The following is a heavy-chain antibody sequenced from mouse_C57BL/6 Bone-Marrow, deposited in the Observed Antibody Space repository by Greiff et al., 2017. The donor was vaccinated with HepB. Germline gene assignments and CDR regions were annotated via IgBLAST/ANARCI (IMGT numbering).Heavy chain of an antibody. V-gene: IGHV1-64*01. CDR3: ARPLITTVVARGY. D-gene: IGHD1-1*01. CDR1: GYTFTSYW. J-gene: IGHJ2*01. Sequence: QVQLQQPGAELVKPGASVKLSCKASGYTFTSYWMHWVKQRPGQGLEWIGMIHPNSGSTNYNEKFKSKATLTVDKSSSTAYMQLSSLTSEDSAVYDCARPLITTVVARGYWGQGTTLTVSS. CDR2: IHPNSGST.